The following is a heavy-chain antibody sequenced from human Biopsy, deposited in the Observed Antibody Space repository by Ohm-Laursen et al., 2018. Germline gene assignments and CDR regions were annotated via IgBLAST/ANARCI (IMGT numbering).Heavy chain of an antibody. D-gene: IGHD3-22*01. CDR2: INAKTGDT. CDR1: GYTFTGYH. J-gene: IGHJ5*02. V-gene: IGHV1-2*02. CDR3: TRGGYYYDSLAYYYWFDP. Sequence: ASVKVSCKSSGYTFTGYHVHWVRQAPGQGLEWMGWINAKTGDTNYAQKFQGRVTMTRDTSISTAYVDLSSLRSDDTAVYYCTRGGYYYDSLAYYYWFDPWGQGTLVIVSS.